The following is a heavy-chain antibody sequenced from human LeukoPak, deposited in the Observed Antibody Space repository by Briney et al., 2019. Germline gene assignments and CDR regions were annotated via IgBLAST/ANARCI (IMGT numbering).Heavy chain of an antibody. D-gene: IGHD3-22*01. CDR2: ISSSSTI. CDR1: GFTFSSYS. CDR3: ARGGGYYDSSGYYYFDY. J-gene: IGHJ4*02. Sequence: GGSLRLSCAASGFTFSSYSMNWVRQAPGKGLEWVSYISSSSTIYYADSVKGRFTISRDNAKNSLHLQMNSLRAEDTAVYYCARGGGYYDSSGYYYFDYWGQGTLVTVSS. V-gene: IGHV3-48*04.